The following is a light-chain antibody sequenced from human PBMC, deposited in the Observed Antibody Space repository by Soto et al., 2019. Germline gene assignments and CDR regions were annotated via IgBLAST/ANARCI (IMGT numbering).Light chain of an antibody. CDR1: SSDVGGFNY. J-gene: IGLJ1*01. Sequence: SALTQPASVSGSPGQSIAISCTGTSSDVGGFNYVSWYQHSPGRAPKLMIFGVSNRPSGVSDRFSGSKSGNTASLTISGLQAEDEADYHCSSYTSTNTYVFGPGTKLTVL. CDR3: SSYTSTNTYV. CDR2: GVS. V-gene: IGLV2-14*03.